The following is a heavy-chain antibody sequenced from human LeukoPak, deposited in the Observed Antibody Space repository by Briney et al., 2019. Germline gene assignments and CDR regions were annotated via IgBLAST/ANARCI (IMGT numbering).Heavy chain of an antibody. CDR1: GFTFSNYA. D-gene: IGHD2-2*01. CDR2: ISGSDGST. V-gene: IGHV3-23*01. Sequence: PGGSLRLSCSASGFTFSNYAMTWVRQVPGKGLEWVSAISGSDGSTYYADSVKGRFSISRDNSKNTLYLQMNTLRAEDTAVYYCSRGSAIVVIPAAFSWFDPWGQGTLVTVSS. J-gene: IGHJ5*02. CDR3: SRGSAIVVIPAAFSWFDP.